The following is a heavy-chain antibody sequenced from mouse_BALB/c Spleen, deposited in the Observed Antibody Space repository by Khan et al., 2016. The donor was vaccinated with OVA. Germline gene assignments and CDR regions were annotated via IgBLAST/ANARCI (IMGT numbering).Heavy chain of an antibody. D-gene: IGHD2-2*01. CDR2: IDPFSGGT. V-gene: IGHV1S135*01. Sequence: EVQLQQSGPELMKPGASAKISCKASGYSFTSYYIHWLMQSHGKSLEWIGYIDPFSGGTTYNQNFLGKATLTVDKYASTAYIHSSNLTSEDSAVFYCTRHGFVAWFTYWGRGTMVTVSA. J-gene: IGHJ3*01. CDR1: GYSFTSYY. CDR3: TRHGFVAWFTY.